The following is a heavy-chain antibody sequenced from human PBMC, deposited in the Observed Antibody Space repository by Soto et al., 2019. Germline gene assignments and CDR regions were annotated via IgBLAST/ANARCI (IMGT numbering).Heavy chain of an antibody. J-gene: IGHJ5*02. V-gene: IGHV1-69*01. D-gene: IGHD6-13*01. CDR1: GGTFSSYA. CDR2: IIPIFGTA. Sequence: QVQLVQSGAEVKKPGSSVKVSCKASGGTFSSYAISWVRQAPGQGLEWMRGIIPIFGTANYAQKFQGRVTITADESTSTAYMELSSLRSEDTAVYYCARDGGLGVAAAGTGWFDPWGQGTLVTVSS. CDR3: ARDGGLGVAAAGTGWFDP.